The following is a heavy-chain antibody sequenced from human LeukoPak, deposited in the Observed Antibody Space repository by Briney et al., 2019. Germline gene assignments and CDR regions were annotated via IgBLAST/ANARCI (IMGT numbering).Heavy chain of an antibody. CDR2: IKQDGSEK. CDR1: GFTFRSYW. D-gene: IGHD6-19*01. CDR3: ARDGAVAGHDY. Sequence: GGSLRLSCAASGFTFRSYWMSWVRQAPGKGLEWVANIKQDGSEKYYVDSVKGRFTISRDNAKNSLYLQMNSLRAEDTAVYYCARDGAVAGHDYWGQGTLVTVSS. J-gene: IGHJ4*02. V-gene: IGHV3-7*01.